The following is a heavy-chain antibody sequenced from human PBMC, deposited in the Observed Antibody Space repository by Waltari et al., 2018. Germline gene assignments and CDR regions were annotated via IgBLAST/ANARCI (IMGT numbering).Heavy chain of an antibody. CDR2: IRSKAYGGTT. CDR1: GFTFGDYA. D-gene: IGHD3-10*01. CDR3: TREAPYGSGLFDY. Sequence: EVQLVESGGGLVQPGRSLRLSCTASGFTFGDYAMSWFRQAPGKGLEWVGFIRSKAYGGTTEYAASVKGRFTISRDDSKSIAYLQMNSLKTEDTAVYYCTREAPYGSGLFDYWGQGTLVTVSS. V-gene: IGHV3-49*03. J-gene: IGHJ4*02.